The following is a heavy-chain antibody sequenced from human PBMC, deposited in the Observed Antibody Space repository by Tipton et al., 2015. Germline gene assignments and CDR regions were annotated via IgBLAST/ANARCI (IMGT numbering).Heavy chain of an antibody. CDR3: ARGLLLWFGMSDY. V-gene: IGHV4-38-2*01. CDR2: IYHSGRT. D-gene: IGHD3-10*01. J-gene: IGHJ4*02. CDR1: GYSISSGYH. Sequence: TLSLTCAVSGYSISSGYHWGWIRQPPGKGLEWIASIYHSGRTHYNPSLKSRVTISVDTSKNEVSLMLNSVTAADTAVYYCARGLLLWFGMSDYWGRGTLVTVSS.